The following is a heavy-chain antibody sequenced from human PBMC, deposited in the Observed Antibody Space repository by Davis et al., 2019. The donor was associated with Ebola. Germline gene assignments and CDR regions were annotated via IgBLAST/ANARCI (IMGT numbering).Heavy chain of an antibody. V-gene: IGHV3-11*01. CDR1: GFTFSDYY. J-gene: IGHJ3*02. Sequence: GESLKISCAASGFTFSDYYMSWIRQAPGKGLEWVSYISSSGSTIYYADSVKGRFTISRDNAKNSLYLQMNSLRAEDTAVYYCARDRDIDAFDIWGQGTMVTVSS. D-gene: IGHD2-15*01. CDR3: ARDRDIDAFDI. CDR2: ISSSGSTI.